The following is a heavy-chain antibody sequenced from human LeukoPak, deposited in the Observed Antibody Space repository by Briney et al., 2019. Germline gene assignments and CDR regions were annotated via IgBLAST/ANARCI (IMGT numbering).Heavy chain of an antibody. D-gene: IGHD5-24*01. V-gene: IGHV4-34*01. J-gene: IGHJ3*02. CDR2: INHSGST. CDR3: VRGVGSLRKREAFDI. Sequence: SETLSLTCAVYGGSFSGLYWSWIRQFPGKGLEWIGEINHSGSTNYNPSLKSRVIISIDTSKNQFSLRLSSVTAADTAVYYCVRGVGSLRKREAFDIWGQGIMVTVSS. CDR1: GGSFSGLY.